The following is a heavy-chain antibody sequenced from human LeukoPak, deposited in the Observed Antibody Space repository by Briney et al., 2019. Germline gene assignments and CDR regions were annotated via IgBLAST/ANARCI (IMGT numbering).Heavy chain of an antibody. CDR1: GYTFTGYY. Sequence: GASVKVSCKASGYTFTGYYIHWVRQAPGQGLEWMGWINPNSGGTNYAQKFQGRVTLTGDTSITTAYMELSCLRSDDTAVHYCARGSSGPEWGQGTLVTVSS. D-gene: IGHD6-19*01. J-gene: IGHJ4*02. CDR3: ARGSSGPE. CDR2: INPNSGGT. V-gene: IGHV1-2*02.